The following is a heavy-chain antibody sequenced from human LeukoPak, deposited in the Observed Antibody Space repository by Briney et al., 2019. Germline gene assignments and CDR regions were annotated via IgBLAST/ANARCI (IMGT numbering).Heavy chain of an antibody. J-gene: IGHJ6*03. Sequence: SETLSLTCTVSGGSISSYYWSWIRQPPGKGLEWIGYIYYSGSTNYNPSLKSRVTISVDTSKNQFSLKLSSVTAADTAVYYCARGVYKCSSTSCLYYYYYYMDVWGKGTTVTVSS. CDR1: GGSISSYY. CDR3: ARGVYKCSSTSCLYYYYYYMDV. V-gene: IGHV4-59*01. CDR2: IYYSGST. D-gene: IGHD2-2*01.